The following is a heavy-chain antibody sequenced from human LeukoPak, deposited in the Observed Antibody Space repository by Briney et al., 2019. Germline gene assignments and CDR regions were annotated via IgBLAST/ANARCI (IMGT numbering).Heavy chain of an antibody. CDR2: ISSSGGST. J-gene: IGHJ4*02. V-gene: IGHV3-23*01. Sequence: GGSLRLSCAASGFTFSSHAMSWVRQAPGKGLEWVSSISSSGGSTYYADSVKGRFTISRDNSKNTLYLQMNSLRAEDTAVYYCAKGVFWSGYVGNYFDYWGQGTLVTVSS. CDR3: AKGVFWSGYVGNYFDY. D-gene: IGHD3-3*01. CDR1: GFTFSSHA.